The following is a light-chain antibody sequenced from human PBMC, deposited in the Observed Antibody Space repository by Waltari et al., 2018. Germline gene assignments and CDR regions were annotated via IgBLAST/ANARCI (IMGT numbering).Light chain of an antibody. CDR1: SSDVGGYNY. CDR3: CSHGGSNNFYI. Sequence: QSALTQPRSVSGSPGQSVTISCTGTSSDVGGYNYVSWYQQHPGKVPKLSIYEVSRRPSGVPDRFSGSKSGNTASLTVSGLQAEDEADYYCCSHGGSNNFYIFGTGTKVTVL. J-gene: IGLJ1*01. CDR2: EVS. V-gene: IGLV2-11*01.